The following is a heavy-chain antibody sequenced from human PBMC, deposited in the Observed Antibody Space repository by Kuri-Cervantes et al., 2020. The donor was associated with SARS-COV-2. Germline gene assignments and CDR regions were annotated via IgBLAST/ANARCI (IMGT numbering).Heavy chain of an antibody. V-gene: IGHV3-30*18. CDR3: AKDRQNYGFWSGLDY. J-gene: IGHJ4*02. D-gene: IGHD3-3*01. CDR2: ISYDGSNK. Sequence: LSLTCAASGFTFSSYGMHWVRQAPGKGLEWVAVISYDGSNKYYADSVKGRFTISRDNSKNTLYLQMNSLRTEDTAVYYCAKDRQNYGFWSGLDYRGQGTLVTVSS. CDR1: GFTFSSYG.